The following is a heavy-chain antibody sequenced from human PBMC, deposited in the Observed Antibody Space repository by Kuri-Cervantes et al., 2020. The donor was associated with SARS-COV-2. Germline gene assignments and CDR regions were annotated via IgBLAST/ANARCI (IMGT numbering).Heavy chain of an antibody. Sequence: GGSLRLSCAASGFTFSSYDMHWVRQATGKGLEWVSAIGTAGDTYYPGSVKGRFTISRENAENSLYLQMNSLRAGDTAVYYCARGDVQSGVDAFDIWGQGTMVTVSS. CDR1: GFTFSSYD. V-gene: IGHV3-13*04. CDR3: ARGDVQSGVDAFDI. D-gene: IGHD1-1*01. J-gene: IGHJ3*02. CDR2: IGTAGDT.